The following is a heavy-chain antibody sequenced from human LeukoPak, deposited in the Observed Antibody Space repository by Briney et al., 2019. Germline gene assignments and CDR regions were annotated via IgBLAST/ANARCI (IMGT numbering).Heavy chain of an antibody. CDR1: GGSISSGGYY. D-gene: IGHD3-3*01. CDR2: IYYSGST. Sequence: SETLSLTCTVSGGSISSGGYYWSRIRQHPGKGLEWIGYIYYSGSTYYNPSLKSRVTISVDTSKNQFSLKLSSVTAADTAVYYCASRTIFGVDHWGQGTLVTVSS. J-gene: IGHJ4*02. V-gene: IGHV4-31*03. CDR3: ASRTIFGVDH.